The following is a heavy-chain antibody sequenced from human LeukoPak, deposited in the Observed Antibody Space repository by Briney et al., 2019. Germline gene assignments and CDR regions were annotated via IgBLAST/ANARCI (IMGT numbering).Heavy chain of an antibody. Sequence: GRSLRLSCTASGFNFGDYAMTWVRQAPGKGLEWVSVIYSGGGTYYADSVKGRFTISRDYSINTLCLQMNSLRADDTAVYYCARGPGGYYDYWGQGTLVTVSS. CDR2: IYSGGGT. J-gene: IGHJ4*02. D-gene: IGHD3-22*01. V-gene: IGHV3-66*01. CDR3: ARGPGGYYDY. CDR1: GFNFGDYA.